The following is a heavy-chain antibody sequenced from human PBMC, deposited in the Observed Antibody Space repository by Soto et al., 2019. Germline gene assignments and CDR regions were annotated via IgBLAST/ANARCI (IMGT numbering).Heavy chain of an antibody. J-gene: IGHJ6*02. CDR3: AKDRLSQHYHYYGLGV. CDR1: GFTFMNFA. V-gene: IGHV3-23*01. CDR2: IGGSGNT. Sequence: PGGSLRLSCAASGFTFMNFAMTWFRQTPGKGLEWVSAIGGSGNTFYADSVKGRFTISRDNPKNTLYLQMNSLRVEGTALYYCAKDRLSQHYHYYGLGVWGQGTAVTVSS. D-gene: IGHD3-10*01.